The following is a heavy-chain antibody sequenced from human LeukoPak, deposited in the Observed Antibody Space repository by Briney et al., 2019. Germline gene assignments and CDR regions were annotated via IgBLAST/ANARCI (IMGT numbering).Heavy chain of an antibody. CDR3: ARIGTWELSDY. CDR2: IYYSGST. CDR1: GGSISSGDYY. V-gene: IGHV4-30-4*08. D-gene: IGHD1-26*01. J-gene: IGHJ4*02. Sequence: SETLSLTCTVSGGSISSGDYYWSWIRQPPGKGLEWIGYIYYSGSTYYNPSLKSRVTISVNTSKNQFSLKLSSVTAADTAVYYCARIGTWELSDYWGQGTLVTVSS.